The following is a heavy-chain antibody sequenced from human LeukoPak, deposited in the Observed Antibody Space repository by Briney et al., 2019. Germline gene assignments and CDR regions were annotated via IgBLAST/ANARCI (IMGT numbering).Heavy chain of an antibody. V-gene: IGHV4-34*01. Sequence: SETLSLTCAVYGGSFSGYYWSWIRQPPGKGLEWVGEINHSGSTNYNPSLKSRVTISVDTSKNQFSLKLSSVTAADTAVYYCARGPHTGVNYYDSSGYYYWGQGTLVTVSS. CDR1: GGSFSGYY. CDR3: ARGPHTGVNYYDSSGYYY. CDR2: INHSGST. J-gene: IGHJ4*02. D-gene: IGHD3-22*01.